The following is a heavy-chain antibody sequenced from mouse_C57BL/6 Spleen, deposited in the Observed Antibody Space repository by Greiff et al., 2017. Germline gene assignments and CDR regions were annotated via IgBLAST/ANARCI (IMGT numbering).Heavy chain of an antibody. CDR1: GYTFTSYW. CDR2: IDPSDSYT. CDR3: ARRAQAHYAMDY. V-gene: IGHV1-69*01. D-gene: IGHD3-2*02. Sequence: QVQLQQPGAELVMPGASVKLSCKASGYTFTSYWMHWVKQRPGQGLEWIGEIDPSDSYTNYNQKFKGKSTLTVDKSSSTAYMHLSSLTSEDSAVYYCARRAQAHYAMDYWGQGTSVTVSS. J-gene: IGHJ4*01.